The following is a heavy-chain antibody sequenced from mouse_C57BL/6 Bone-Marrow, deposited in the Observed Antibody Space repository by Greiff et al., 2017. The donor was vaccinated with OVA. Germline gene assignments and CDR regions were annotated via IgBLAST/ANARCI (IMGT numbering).Heavy chain of an antibody. CDR3: TTVLPTVVAIDY. CDR2: IDPENGDT. CDR1: GFNIKDDY. Sequence: EVQLQQSGAELVRPGASVKLSCTASGFNIKDDYMHWVKQRPEQGLEWIGWIDPENGDTEYASKFQGKATITADTSSNTAYLQLSSLTSEDTAVYYCTTVLPTVVAIDYWGQGTTLTVSS. V-gene: IGHV14-4*01. J-gene: IGHJ2*01. D-gene: IGHD1-1*01.